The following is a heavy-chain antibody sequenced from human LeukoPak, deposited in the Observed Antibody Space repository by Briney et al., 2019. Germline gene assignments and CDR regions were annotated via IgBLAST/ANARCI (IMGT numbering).Heavy chain of an antibody. CDR1: GYTFTGYY. J-gene: IGHJ4*02. Sequence: SVKVSCKASGYTFTGYYMHWVRQAPGQGLEWMGRIIPIFGIANYAQKFQGRVTITADKSTSTAYMELSSLRSEDTAVYYCATGGSYRSNDYWGQGTLVTVSS. D-gene: IGHD3-16*02. CDR2: IIPIFGIA. V-gene: IGHV1-69*02. CDR3: ATGGSYRSNDY.